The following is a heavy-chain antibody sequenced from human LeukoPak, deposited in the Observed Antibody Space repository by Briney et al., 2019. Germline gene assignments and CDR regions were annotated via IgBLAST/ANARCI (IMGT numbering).Heavy chain of an antibody. J-gene: IGHJ4*02. CDR3: ARAIGTASYYYFDY. V-gene: IGHV1-8*01. D-gene: IGHD1-26*01. CDR1: EYTFSGHD. Sequence: ASVKVSCTASEYTFSGHDINWVRQAAGQGLEWMGWMNPNNGHTGYAQQFRGRVTMTRNASIGTAYMELTGLRSEDTAVYYCARAIGTASYYYFDYWGQGSLVTVSS. CDR2: MNPNNGHT.